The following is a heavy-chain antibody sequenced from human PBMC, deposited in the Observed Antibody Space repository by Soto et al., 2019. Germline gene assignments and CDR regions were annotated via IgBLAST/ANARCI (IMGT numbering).Heavy chain of an antibody. V-gene: IGHV3-11*01. Sequence: PWGTLRLSCAASGFIFSDNYMSWIRQAPGKGLEWLAYICRDGNAIFYACSVNGRCTISRDNAKNSLFLQMDDLRAEETAIFFCAIVSEMSSLTKCFDPWGQGTLVTVSS. J-gene: IGHJ5*02. CDR3: AIVSEMSSLTKCFDP. CDR2: ICRDGNAI. D-gene: IGHD1-1*01. CDR1: GFIFSDNY.